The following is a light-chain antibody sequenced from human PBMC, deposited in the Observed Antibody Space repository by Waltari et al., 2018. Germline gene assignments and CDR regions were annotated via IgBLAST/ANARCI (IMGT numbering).Light chain of an antibody. V-gene: IGLV2-14*01. CDR1: NSDVGDYNY. J-gene: IGLJ1*01. Sequence: QSALTQPASVSGSPGQSITISCTGTNSDVGDYNYVSWYQPHPGKAPKLMIYEVSERPSGVSNRFSAPKSGSTASLTISGLQAADEADYYCSSYTSNSISWVFGTGTKVTVL. CDR2: EVS. CDR3: SSYTSNSISWV.